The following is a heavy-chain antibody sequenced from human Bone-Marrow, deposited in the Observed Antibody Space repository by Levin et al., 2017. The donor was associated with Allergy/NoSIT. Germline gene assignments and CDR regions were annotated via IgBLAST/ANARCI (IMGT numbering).Heavy chain of an antibody. Sequence: KISCKAAGGTFSSYAISWVRQAPGRGLEWIGGIIPVYGRVHYAQKFQGRVTINVDEPTGIRHMELISLRYEDTAVYYCARDTKKRYDHIWGSYRPRYYGMDVWGQGTTVIVSS. V-gene: IGHV1-69*01. D-gene: IGHD3-16*02. CDR3: ARDTKKRYDHIWGSYRPRYYGMDV. CDR1: GGTFSSYA. CDR2: IIPVYGRV. J-gene: IGHJ6*02.